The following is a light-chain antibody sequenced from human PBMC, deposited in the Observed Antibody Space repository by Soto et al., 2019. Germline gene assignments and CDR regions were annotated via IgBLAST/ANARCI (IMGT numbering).Light chain of an antibody. CDR3: QQYYSYPPLT. J-gene: IGKJ4*01. CDR1: QGISGN. Sequence: AIRMTQSPSSFSASTGDRVTITCRASQGISGNLAWYQQKPGKAPKLLIYAASTLQSGVPSRFSGSGSGTDFTLTISCLQSEDFATYYCQQYYSYPPLTFGGGTKVEIK. CDR2: AAS. V-gene: IGKV1-8*01.